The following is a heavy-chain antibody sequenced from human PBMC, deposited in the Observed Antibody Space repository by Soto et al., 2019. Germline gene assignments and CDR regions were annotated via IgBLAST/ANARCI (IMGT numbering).Heavy chain of an antibody. Sequence: ASVKVSCKASGYTFTSYGISWVRQAPGQGLEWMGWISAYNGNTNYAQKPQGRVTMTTDTSTSTAYMELRSLRSDDTAVYYCARDRRPSPNYYDSSGYHDYWGQGTLVTVSS. V-gene: IGHV1-18*01. D-gene: IGHD3-22*01. CDR3: ARDRRPSPNYYDSSGYHDY. CDR1: GYTFTSYG. CDR2: ISAYNGNT. J-gene: IGHJ4*02.